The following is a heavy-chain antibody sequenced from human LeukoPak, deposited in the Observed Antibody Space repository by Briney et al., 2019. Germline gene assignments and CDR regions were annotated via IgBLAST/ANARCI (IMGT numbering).Heavy chain of an antibody. J-gene: IGHJ4*02. D-gene: IGHD1-26*01. CDR2: IWYDGSNK. CDR3: AKDGVAWVGARYYFDY. Sequence: GGSLRLSCAASGFTFSSYGMHWGRQAPGKGLERVAVIWYDGSNKYYADSVKGRFTISRDNSKNTLYLQMNSLRAEDTAVYYCAKDGVAWVGARYYFDYWGQGTLVTVSS. V-gene: IGHV3-33*06. CDR1: GFTFSSYG.